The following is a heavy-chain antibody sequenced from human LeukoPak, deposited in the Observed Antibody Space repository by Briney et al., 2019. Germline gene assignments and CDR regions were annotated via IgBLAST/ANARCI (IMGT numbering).Heavy chain of an antibody. CDR3: ARDSTSGYSPD. V-gene: IGHV3-64*02. Sequence: SGGSLRLSCAASGFTFSSYAMHWVRQAPGKGLEYVSAISTKGDITYYADSVKGRFTISRDNSKNTLYLQMNSLRAEDTAVYYCARDSTSGYSPDWGQGTLVTVSS. D-gene: IGHD3-22*01. CDR2: ISTKGDIT. J-gene: IGHJ4*02. CDR1: GFTFSSYA.